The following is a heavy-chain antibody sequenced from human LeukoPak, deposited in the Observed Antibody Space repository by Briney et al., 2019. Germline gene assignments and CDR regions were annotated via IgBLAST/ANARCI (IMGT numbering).Heavy chain of an antibody. CDR3: ARSPVGATEEDAFDI. Sequence: ASVKVSCKASGYTFTSYDINWVRQASGQGLEWMGWMNPNSGNTGYAQKFQGRVTIARNTSISTAYMELSSLRSEDTAVYYCARSPVGATEEDAFDIWGQGTMVTVSS. CDR2: MNPNSGNT. D-gene: IGHD1-26*01. V-gene: IGHV1-8*03. CDR1: GYTFTSYD. J-gene: IGHJ3*02.